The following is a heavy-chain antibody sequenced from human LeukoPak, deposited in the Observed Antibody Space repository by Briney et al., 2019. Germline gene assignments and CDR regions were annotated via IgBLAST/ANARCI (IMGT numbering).Heavy chain of an antibody. J-gene: IGHJ2*01. CDR3: AKDRTVGASYWYFDL. V-gene: IGHV3-23*01. CDR1: GFKFCSFA. CDR2: IDGSGSST. D-gene: IGHD1-26*01. Sequence: PGGAPRLPCAASGFKFCSFAMSWFRPAPGGGPEGGSAIDGSGSSTYYADSVKGRFTISRDNSKNTLYLHMHTLRAEDTAIYYCAKDRTVGASYWYFDLWGQGTLVTVSS.